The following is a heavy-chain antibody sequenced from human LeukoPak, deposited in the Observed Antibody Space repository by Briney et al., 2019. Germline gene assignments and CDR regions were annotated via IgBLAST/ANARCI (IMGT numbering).Heavy chain of an antibody. CDR3: ARARSDFRGVIITLDY. Sequence: GRSLRLSCAASGFTFDDYGMSWVRQAPGKGLEWVSGINWNGGSTGYADSVKGRFTISRDNAKNSLYLQMNSLRAEDTALYYCARARSDFRGVIITLDYWGQGTLVTVSS. CDR1: GFTFDDYG. D-gene: IGHD3-10*01. CDR2: INWNGGST. V-gene: IGHV3-20*04. J-gene: IGHJ4*02.